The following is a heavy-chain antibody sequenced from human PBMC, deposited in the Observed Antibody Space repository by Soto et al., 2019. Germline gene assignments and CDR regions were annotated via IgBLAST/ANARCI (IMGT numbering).Heavy chain of an antibody. J-gene: IGHJ4*02. V-gene: IGHV2-5*02. Sequence: QITLKESGPSPVKPTQTLTVTCTFSGFSLSNSGVGVAWIRQPPGKALEWLALIYGDNDKRYRPSLKTRLTITKDTSKNQVVLTMTNMDPVDTATYYCAPCTLHDYGDYDPGTSHVFDSWGQGTLVTVSS. D-gene: IGHD4-17*01. CDR2: IYGDNDK. CDR1: GFSLSNSGVG. CDR3: APCTLHDYGDYDPGTSHVFDS.